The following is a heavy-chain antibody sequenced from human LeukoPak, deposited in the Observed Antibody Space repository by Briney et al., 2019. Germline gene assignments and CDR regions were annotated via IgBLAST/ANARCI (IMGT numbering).Heavy chain of an antibody. CDR1: GYSFTSYW. CDR3: ARRPAGTRTFDY. J-gene: IGHJ4*02. V-gene: IGHV5-51*01. Sequence: GESLKISCKGSGYSFTSYWIGWVRQMPGKGLEWMGVIYGADYTTIYSPPFHGQITISAEKSISTAYLQWTSLKASDTAMYYCARRPAGTRTFDYWGQGALVTVSS. CDR2: IYGADYTT. D-gene: IGHD1-7*01.